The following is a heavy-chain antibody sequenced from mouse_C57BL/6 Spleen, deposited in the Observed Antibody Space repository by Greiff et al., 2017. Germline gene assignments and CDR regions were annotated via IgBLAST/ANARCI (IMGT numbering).Heavy chain of an antibody. CDR2: ISSGSSTI. D-gene: IGHD4-1*01. CDR1: GFTFSDYG. CDR3: ARDWDGDY. V-gene: IGHV5-17*01. J-gene: IGHJ2*01. Sequence: EVMLVESGGGLVKPGGSLKLSCAASGFTFSDYGMHWVRQAPEKGLEWVAYISSGSSTIYYADTVKGRFTISRDNAKNTQFLQRTSLRAEDTAMYYCARDWDGDYWGQGTTRTVSS.